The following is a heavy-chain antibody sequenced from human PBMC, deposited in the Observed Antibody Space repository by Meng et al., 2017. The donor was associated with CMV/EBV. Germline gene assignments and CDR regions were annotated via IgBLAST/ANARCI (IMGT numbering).Heavy chain of an antibody. CDR3: ARGLREFYYYYGMDV. D-gene: IGHD3-10*01. CDR2: INHSGST. V-gene: IGHV4-34*01. CDR1: GGSFSGYY. Sequence: SETLSLTCAVYGGSFSGYYWSWIRQPPGKGLEWIGEINHSGSTNYNPSLKSRVTISVDTSKNQFSLKLSSVTAADTAVYCCARGLREFYYYYGMDVWGQGTTVTVSS. J-gene: IGHJ6*02.